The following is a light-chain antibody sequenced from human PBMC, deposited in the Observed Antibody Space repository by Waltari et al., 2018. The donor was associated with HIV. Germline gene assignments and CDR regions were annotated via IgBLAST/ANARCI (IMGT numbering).Light chain of an antibody. CDR3: LLSYSGSRPVI. V-gene: IGLV7-46*01. J-gene: IGLJ2*01. CDR1: SGPVTSGHY. Sequence: QAVVTQEPSLTVSPGGTVTLTCSSSSGPVTSGHYPYWFQQKPGQAPRTLIYDTSSRQSWTPTRFSGSLLGGKAALTLSGALPEDEAEYYCLLSYSGSRPVIFGGGTKLTFL. CDR2: DTS.